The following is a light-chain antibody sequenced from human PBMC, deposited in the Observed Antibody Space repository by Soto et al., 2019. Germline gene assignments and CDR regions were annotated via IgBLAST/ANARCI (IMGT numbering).Light chain of an antibody. V-gene: IGKV3-20*01. CDR2: GAS. CDR3: QQYGDSLWT. J-gene: IGKJ1*01. CDR1: QSVSSNY. Sequence: EIVLTQSPGTLSLSPGERTTLSCRASQSVSSNYLAWYQQKPGQAPRLLIYGASSRATGIPDRFSGSGSGTDFTLTIIRLEPEDFEVYYCQQYGDSLWTFGQGTKVEIK.